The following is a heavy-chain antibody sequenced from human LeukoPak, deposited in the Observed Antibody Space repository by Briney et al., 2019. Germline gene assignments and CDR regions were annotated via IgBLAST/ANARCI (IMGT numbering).Heavy chain of an antibody. J-gene: IGHJ1*01. Sequence: SETLSLTCAVYGGSFSGYDWSWIRQPPGKGLEWIGEINHSGSTNYNPSLKSRVTISVDTSKNQFSLKLSSVTAADTAVYYCASIREYYDSSGYEYFQHWGQGTLVTVSS. D-gene: IGHD3-22*01. CDR2: INHSGST. CDR1: GGSFSGYD. V-gene: IGHV4-34*01. CDR3: ASIREYYDSSGYEYFQH.